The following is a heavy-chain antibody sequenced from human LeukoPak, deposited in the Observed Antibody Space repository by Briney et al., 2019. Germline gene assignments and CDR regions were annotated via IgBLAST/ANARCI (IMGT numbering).Heavy chain of an antibody. CDR2: ISSSSSTI. D-gene: IGHD3-10*01. J-gene: IGHJ4*02. CDR3: ARDGGWFGELFFAY. CDR1: GFTFSSYS. V-gene: IGHV3-48*01. Sequence: GGSLKLSCAASGFTFSSYSMNWVRQAPGKGLEWVSYISSSSSTIYYADSVKGRFTISRDNAKNSLYLQMNSLRAEDTAVYYCARDGGWFGELFFAYWGQGTLVTVSS.